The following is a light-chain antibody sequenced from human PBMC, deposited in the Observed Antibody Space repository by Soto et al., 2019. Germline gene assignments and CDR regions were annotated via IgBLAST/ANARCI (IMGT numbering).Light chain of an antibody. CDR2: KAS. Sequence: IQMTQFPSSLSASVGDRVTITCRASQTISSWLAWYQQKPGKAPKLLIYKASSLESGVPSRFSGSGSGTEFTLTINSLQADDFATYYCQQHNSFSITFGQGTRLEIK. CDR3: QQHNSFSIT. CDR1: QTISSW. V-gene: IGKV1-5*03. J-gene: IGKJ5*01.